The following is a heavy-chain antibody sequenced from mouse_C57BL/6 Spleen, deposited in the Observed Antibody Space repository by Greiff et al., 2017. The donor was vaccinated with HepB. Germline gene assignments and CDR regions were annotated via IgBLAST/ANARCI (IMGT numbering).Heavy chain of an antibody. CDR1: GYTFTSYW. J-gene: IGHJ2*01. CDR2: IYPSDSET. CDR3: AREGDDGYQYYFDY. D-gene: IGHD2-3*01. V-gene: IGHV1-61*01. Sequence: VQLQQPGAELVRPGSSVKLSCKASGYTFTSYWMDWVKQRPGQGLEWIGNIYPSDSETHYNQKFKDKATLTVDKSSSTAYMQLSSLTSEDSAVYYCAREGDDGYQYYFDYWGQGTTLTVSS.